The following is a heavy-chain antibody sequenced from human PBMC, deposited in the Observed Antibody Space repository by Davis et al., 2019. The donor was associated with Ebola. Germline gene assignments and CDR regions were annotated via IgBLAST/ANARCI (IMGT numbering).Heavy chain of an antibody. Sequence: GESLKISCAASGFTFSNYWMHWVRQAPGKGLVWVSRINSDGSSTSYADSVKGRFTISRDNAKNTLYLQMNSLRAEDTAVYYCARDYYGDYSYFDYWGQGTLVTVSS. V-gene: IGHV3-74*01. J-gene: IGHJ4*02. CDR2: INSDGSST. CDR3: ARDYYGDYSYFDY. CDR1: GFTFSNYW. D-gene: IGHD4-17*01.